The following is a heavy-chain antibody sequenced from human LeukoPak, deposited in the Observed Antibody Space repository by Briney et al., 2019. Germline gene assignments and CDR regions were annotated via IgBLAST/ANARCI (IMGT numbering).Heavy chain of an antibody. CDR2: ISDSGGNT. CDR1: GFTFSSYA. CDR3: AKDSHYYDSSGYAPDY. Sequence: GGSLRLSCAASGFTFSSYAMTWVRQAPGKGLGWVSTISDSGGNTYYADSVAGRFTISRGNSRDTLYLQMNSLRAEDTAVYYCAKDSHYYDSSGYAPDYWGQGTLVTVSS. D-gene: IGHD3-22*01. J-gene: IGHJ4*02. V-gene: IGHV3-23*01.